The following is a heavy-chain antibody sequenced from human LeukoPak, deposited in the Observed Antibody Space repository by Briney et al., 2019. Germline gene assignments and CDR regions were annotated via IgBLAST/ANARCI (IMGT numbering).Heavy chain of an antibody. V-gene: IGHV3-23*01. D-gene: IGHD4-17*01. J-gene: IGHJ3*02. CDR2: ISGSGGST. Sequence: GSLRLSCAASGFTFSSYAMSWVRQAPGKGLEWVSAISGSGGSTYYADSVKGRFTISRDNSKNTLYLQMNSLRAEDTAVYYCPPPRQTVDYADAFDIWGQGTMVTVSS. CDR1: GFTFSSYA. CDR3: PPPRQTVDYADAFDI.